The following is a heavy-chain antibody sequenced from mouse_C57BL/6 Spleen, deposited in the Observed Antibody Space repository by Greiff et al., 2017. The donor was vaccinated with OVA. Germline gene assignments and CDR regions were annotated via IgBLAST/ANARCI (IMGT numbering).Heavy chain of an antibody. Sequence: QVQLKESGAELARPGASVKLSCKASGYTFTSYGISWVKQRTGQGLEWIGEIYPRSGNTYYNEKFKGKATLTADKSSSTAYMELRSLTSEDSAVYCCAIGDYGSSLYYAMDYWGQGTSVTVSS. V-gene: IGHV1-81*01. CDR3: AIGDYGSSLYYAMDY. CDR2: IYPRSGNT. J-gene: IGHJ4*01. CDR1: GYTFTSYG. D-gene: IGHD1-1*01.